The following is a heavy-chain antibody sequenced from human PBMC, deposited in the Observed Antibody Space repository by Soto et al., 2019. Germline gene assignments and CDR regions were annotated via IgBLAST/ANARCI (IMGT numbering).Heavy chain of an antibody. D-gene: IGHD2-21*02. J-gene: IGHJ6*02. CDR3: ARDLWGYCGADCYPLDV. V-gene: IGHV4-59*01. Sequence: SEALSVTCTVSGGSICRYYWSWIRQPPGKGLEWIGYMYNTGSTIYNPSLKSRVTISVDTSKNQFSLKLNSVTAADTAVYYCARDLWGYCGADCYPLDVWGQGTTVTVS. CDR2: MYNTGST. CDR1: GGSICRYY.